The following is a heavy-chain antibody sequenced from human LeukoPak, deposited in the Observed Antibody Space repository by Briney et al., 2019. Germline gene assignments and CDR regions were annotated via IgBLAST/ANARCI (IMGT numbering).Heavy chain of an antibody. CDR1: GGSISSSSYY. D-gene: IGHD1-14*01. J-gene: IGHJ4*02. V-gene: IGHV3-30*02. CDR2: IRYDGSNK. Sequence: QPSETLSLTCTVSGGSISSSSYYWGWIRQPPGKGLEWVAFIRYDGSNKHYADSVKGRFTIPRDNSKNTLYLQMNSLRAEDTAVYYCAKDPSYINPYYLDYWGQGTLVTVSS. CDR3: AKDPSYINPYYLDY.